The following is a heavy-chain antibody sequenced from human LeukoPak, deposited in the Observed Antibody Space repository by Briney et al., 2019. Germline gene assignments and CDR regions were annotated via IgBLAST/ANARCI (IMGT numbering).Heavy chain of an antibody. Sequence: GGSLRLSCAASGFTVSSNYMSWVRQAPGKGLEWVSVIYSGGSTYYADSVKGRFTISRDNSKNTLYLQMNSLRAEDTAVYYCAKWVATCWFDPWGQGTLVTVSS. CDR2: IYSGGST. V-gene: IGHV3-53*01. J-gene: IGHJ5*02. CDR1: GFTVSSNY. D-gene: IGHD5-12*01. CDR3: AKWVATCWFDP.